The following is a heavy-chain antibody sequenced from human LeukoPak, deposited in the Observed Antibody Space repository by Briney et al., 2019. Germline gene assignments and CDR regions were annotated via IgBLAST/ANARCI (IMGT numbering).Heavy chain of an antibody. Sequence: ASVKVSCKASGGTFSSYAISWVRQAPGQGLEWMGWISAYNGNTNYAQKLQGRVTMTTDTSTSTAYMELRSLRSDDTAVYYCARDLGVPAADSYYYYGMDVWGQGTTVTVSS. D-gene: IGHD2-2*01. J-gene: IGHJ6*02. CDR1: GGTFSSYA. CDR2: ISAYNGNT. V-gene: IGHV1-18*01. CDR3: ARDLGVPAADSYYYYGMDV.